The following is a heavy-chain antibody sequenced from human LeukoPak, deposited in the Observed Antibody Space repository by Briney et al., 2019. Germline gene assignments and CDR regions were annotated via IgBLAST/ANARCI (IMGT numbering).Heavy chain of an antibody. CDR1: GFTFITYR. D-gene: IGHD5-24*01. J-gene: IGHJ3*02. Sequence: GGSLRLSCAASGFTFITYRMSWVRQAPGKGLEWVANINKDGSEKYYVDSVKGRFTISRDNAKNSLYLQMNSLRAEDTAVYYCARGFDGYYGFDIWGQGTMVTVSS. V-gene: IGHV3-7*05. CDR2: INKDGSEK. CDR3: ARGFDGYYGFDI.